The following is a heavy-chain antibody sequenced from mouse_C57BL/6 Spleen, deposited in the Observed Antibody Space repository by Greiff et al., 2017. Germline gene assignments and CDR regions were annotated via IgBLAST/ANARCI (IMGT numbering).Heavy chain of an antibody. CDR1: GFTFSSYG. D-gene: IGHD2-4*01. CDR3: ARLYDYDVGFDY. Sequence: DVMLVESGGDLVKPGGSLKLSCAASGFTFSSYGMSWVRQTPDKRLEWVATISSGGSYTYYPDSVKGRFTISRDNAKNTLYLQMSSLKSEDTAMYYCARLYDYDVGFDYWGQGTTLTVSS. V-gene: IGHV5-6*02. J-gene: IGHJ2*01. CDR2: ISSGGSYT.